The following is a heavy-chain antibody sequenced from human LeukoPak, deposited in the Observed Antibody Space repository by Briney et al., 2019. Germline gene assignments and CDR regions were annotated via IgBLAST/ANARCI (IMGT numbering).Heavy chain of an antibody. CDR3: AKDRGYFDY. D-gene: IGHD3-10*01. CDR1: GFTFSSYG. CDR2: IWYDGSNK. J-gene: IGHJ4*02. Sequence: PGGSLRLSCAASGFTFSSYGMHWARQAPGQGLEWVAVIWYDGSNKYYADSVKGRFTISRDNSKNTLYLQMNSLRAEDTAVYYCAKDRGYFDYWGQGTLVTVSS. V-gene: IGHV3-33*06.